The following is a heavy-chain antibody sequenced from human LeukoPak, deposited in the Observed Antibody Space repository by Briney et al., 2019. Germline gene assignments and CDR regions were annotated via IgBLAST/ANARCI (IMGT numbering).Heavy chain of an antibody. Sequence: SSETLSLTCVVSGGSFSGYYWGWIRQPPGRGLEWIGYVYYSGSTNYNPSFKSRITISVDTSRNQFSLQLSSVTAADTAVYYCARVSGGVRGVIDYWGQGTLVTVSS. J-gene: IGHJ4*02. CDR2: VYYSGST. CDR3: ARVSGGVRGVIDY. CDR1: GGSFSGYY. D-gene: IGHD3-10*01. V-gene: IGHV4-59*01.